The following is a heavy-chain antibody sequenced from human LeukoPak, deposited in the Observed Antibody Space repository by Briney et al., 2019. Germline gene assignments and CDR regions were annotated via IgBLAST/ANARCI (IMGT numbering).Heavy chain of an antibody. J-gene: IGHJ2*01. CDR2: ISGSGGST. CDR3: ARDKITIFGVVIWYFDL. D-gene: IGHD3-3*01. CDR1: GFPFSRFA. V-gene: IGHV3-23*01. Sequence: SGGSLRLSCAASGFPFSRFAMSWVRQAPGKGLEWVSAISGSGGSTYYADSVKGRFTISRDNSKNTLHLQMNSLRVEDTAVYYCARDKITIFGVVIWYFDLWGRGTLVTVSS.